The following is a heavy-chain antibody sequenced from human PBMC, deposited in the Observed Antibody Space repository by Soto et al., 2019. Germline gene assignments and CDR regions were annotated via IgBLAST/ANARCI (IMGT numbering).Heavy chain of an antibody. CDR3: ALVTGAGVDLRFDP. Sequence: QLQLQESGSGLVKPSETLSLTCAVSGGPMGRGGYSWTWIRQPPGKGLEWIGYVYQSGTTYYNPSLKSRVTISVDGSKNQFSLTLSSVTAADTAIYYCALVTGAGVDLRFDPWGQGTLVTVSS. D-gene: IGHD1-26*01. J-gene: IGHJ5*02. CDR1: GGPMGRGGYS. CDR2: VYQSGTT. V-gene: IGHV4-30-2*01.